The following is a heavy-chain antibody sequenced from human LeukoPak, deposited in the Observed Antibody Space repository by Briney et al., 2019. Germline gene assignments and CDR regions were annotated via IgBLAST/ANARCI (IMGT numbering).Heavy chain of an antibody. Sequence: SETLSLTCTVSGGSIRSTSYYWGWIRQPPGRGLQWIGSIYYSGSTYYNSSLKSRVNISVDTSKNQFSLKLSSVTAADTAVYYCARRALLWFGEFSYYYYYMDVWGKGTTVTISS. V-gene: IGHV4-39*07. CDR2: IYYSGST. J-gene: IGHJ6*03. CDR1: GGSIRSTSYY. CDR3: ARRALLWFGEFSYYYYYMDV. D-gene: IGHD3-10*01.